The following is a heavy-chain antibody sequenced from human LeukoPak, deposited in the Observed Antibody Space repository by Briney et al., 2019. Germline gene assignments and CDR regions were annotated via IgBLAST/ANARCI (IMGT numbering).Heavy chain of an antibody. V-gene: IGHV3-23*01. CDR1: GFTFSRYA. Sequence: GGSLRLSCAPSGFTFSRYAMSWVRPAPGEGLEWVSAISGSGGSTYYADSVKGRFTISRDNSKNTLYLQMNSLRAEDTAVYYCAKEGPEGQWLDTFDYWGQGTLVTVSS. CDR3: AKEGPEGQWLDTFDY. D-gene: IGHD6-19*01. CDR2: ISGSGGST. J-gene: IGHJ4*02.